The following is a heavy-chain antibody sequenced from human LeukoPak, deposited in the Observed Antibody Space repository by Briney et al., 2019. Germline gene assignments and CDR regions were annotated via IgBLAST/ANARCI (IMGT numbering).Heavy chain of an antibody. CDR3: ARAARIVVVPAAMSV. V-gene: IGHV4-38-2*02. CDR1: GSSISSGHY. CDR2: INHSGST. Sequence: SETLSLTCSVAGSSISSGHYWGWIRQPPGKGLEWIGEINHSGSTNYNPSLKSRVTISVDTSKNQFSLKLSSVTAADTAVYYCARAARIVVVPAAMSVWGKGTTVTVSS. D-gene: IGHD2-2*01. J-gene: IGHJ6*04.